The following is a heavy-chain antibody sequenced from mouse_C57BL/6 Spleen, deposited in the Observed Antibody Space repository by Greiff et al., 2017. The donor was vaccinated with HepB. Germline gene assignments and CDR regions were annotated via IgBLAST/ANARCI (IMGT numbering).Heavy chain of an antibody. V-gene: IGHV2-9-1*01. CDR2: IWTGGGT. CDR3: ARKNDYDVWLYFDY. CDR1: GFSLTSYA. D-gene: IGHD2-4*01. Sequence: VKLVESGPGLVAPSQSLSITCTVSGFSLTSYAISWVRQPPGKGLEWLGVIWTGGGTNYNSALKSKLSISKDNSNSQVYLKMNSLQTDDTDRYYGARKNDYDVWLYFDYGGQGTTLTVSS. J-gene: IGHJ2*01.